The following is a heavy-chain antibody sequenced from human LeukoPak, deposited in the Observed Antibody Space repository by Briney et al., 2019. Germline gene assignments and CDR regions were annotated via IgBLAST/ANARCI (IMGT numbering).Heavy chain of an antibody. CDR2: IYYSGST. CDR3: ASVWSYDAFDI. D-gene: IGHD2-8*01. CDR1: GGSISSYY. J-gene: IGHJ3*02. V-gene: IGHV4-59*01. Sequence: PSETLSLTCTISGGSISSYYWSWIRQPPGKGLEWIGYIYYSGSTNYNPSLKSRVTISVDTSKNQFSLKLSSVTAADTAVYYCASVWSYDAFDIWGQGTMVTVSS.